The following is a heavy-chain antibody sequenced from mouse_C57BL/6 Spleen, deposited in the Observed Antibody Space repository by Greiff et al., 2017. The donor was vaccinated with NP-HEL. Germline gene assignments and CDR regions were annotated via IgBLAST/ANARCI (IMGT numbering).Heavy chain of an antibody. CDR2: IDPETGGT. CDR1: GYTFTDYE. J-gene: IGHJ3*01. D-gene: IGHD2-1*01. CDR3: SYGNLAWFAY. Sequence: QVQLQQSGAELVRPGASVTLSCKASGYTFTDYEMHWVKQTPVHGLEWIGAIDPETGGTAYNQKFKGKAILTADKSSSTAYMELRSLTSEDSAVYYCSYGNLAWFAYWGQGTLVTVSA. V-gene: IGHV1-15*01.